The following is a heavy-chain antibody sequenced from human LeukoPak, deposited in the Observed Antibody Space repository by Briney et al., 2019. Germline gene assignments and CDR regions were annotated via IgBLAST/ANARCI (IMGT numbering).Heavy chain of an antibody. CDR1: GFTFSSYG. CDR3: ARSRYYYDSSGYSYYFDY. CDR2: VSGSGSTK. D-gene: IGHD3-22*01. V-gene: IGHV3-21*04. J-gene: IGHJ4*02. Sequence: GGSLRLSCAASGFTFSSYGMSWVRQAPGKGLDWVSAVSGSGSTKYYADSVKGRFTISRDNAKNSLSLQMNSLRAEDTAVYYCARSRYYYDSSGYSYYFDYWGQGTLVTVSS.